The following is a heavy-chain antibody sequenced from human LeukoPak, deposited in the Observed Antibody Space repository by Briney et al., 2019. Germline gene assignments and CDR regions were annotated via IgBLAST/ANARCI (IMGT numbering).Heavy chain of an antibody. D-gene: IGHD3-3*01. CDR1: GFTFSSHW. CDR2: IKQDGIEK. J-gene: IGHJ4*02. Sequence: GGSLRLSCAASGFTFSSHWMSWLRQAPGKGLEWVANIKQDGIEKYYVDSVKGRFTISRDNAKNSLYLQMNSLRAYETAVYCCARVYYDFWSGIRYYFDFWGQGTLVTVSS. V-gene: IGHV3-7*04. CDR3: ARVYYDFWSGIRYYFDF.